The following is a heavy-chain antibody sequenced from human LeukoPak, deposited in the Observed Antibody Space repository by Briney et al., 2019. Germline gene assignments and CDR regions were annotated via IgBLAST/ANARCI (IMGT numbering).Heavy chain of an antibody. J-gene: IGHJ4*02. CDR3: ARGRTLSGAVY. CDR1: GFTFSSYA. V-gene: IGHV3-30-3*01. D-gene: IGHD3-3*01. CDR2: ISYDGSNK. Sequence: PGRSLRLSCAASGFTFSSYAMHWVRQAPGKGLEWVAVISYDGSNKYYADSVKGRFTISRDNSKNTLYLQMNSLRAEDTAVYYCARGRTLSGAVYWGQGTLVTVSS.